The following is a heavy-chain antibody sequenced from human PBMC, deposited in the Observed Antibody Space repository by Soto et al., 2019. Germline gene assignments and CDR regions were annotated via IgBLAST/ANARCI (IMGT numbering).Heavy chain of an antibody. Sequence: QLQLQESGPGLVEPSEPLSLTCTVSDDSIGRSNYFWGWIRQPPGKGLEWSGNICYSGNTHYNPALTMRVTISLDTSNHHFSLRVSSVTAADTAVYYCARHLYSWDSSGSFGYWGPGAVVIVSS. CDR1: DDSIGRSNYF. CDR3: ARHLYSWDSSGSFGY. CDR2: ICYSGNT. V-gene: IGHV4-39*01. J-gene: IGHJ4*02. D-gene: IGHD6-19*01.